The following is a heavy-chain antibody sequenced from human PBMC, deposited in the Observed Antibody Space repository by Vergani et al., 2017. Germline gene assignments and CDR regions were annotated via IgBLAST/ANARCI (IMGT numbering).Heavy chain of an antibody. J-gene: IGHJ1*01. CDR3: AKAPATGYSSGWNFQH. CDR1: GFTFSSYA. CDR2: ISGSGCST. Sequence: EVQLLESGGGLVQPGGSLRLSCAASGFTFSSYAMSWVRQAPGKGLEWVSAISGSGCSTYYADSVKGRFTISRDNSKNTLYLQMNSLRAEDTAVYYCAKAPATGYSSGWNFQHWGQGTLVTVSS. D-gene: IGHD6-19*01. V-gene: IGHV3-23*01.